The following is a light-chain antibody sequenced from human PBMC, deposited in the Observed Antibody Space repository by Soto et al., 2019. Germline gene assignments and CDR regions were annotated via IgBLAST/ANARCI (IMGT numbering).Light chain of an antibody. V-gene: IGKV3-20*01. J-gene: IGKJ4*01. CDR1: KQVSSSY. CDR2: GAS. Sequence: ELVFTRSPGTLSLSPGERATLSSTASKQVSSSYLAWYQQKPGQAPRLLIYGASSRATGIPDRFSGSGSGTDFTLTISRLEPEDFAVYYCQQYGSSPLTFGGGTKVDIK. CDR3: QQYGSSPLT.